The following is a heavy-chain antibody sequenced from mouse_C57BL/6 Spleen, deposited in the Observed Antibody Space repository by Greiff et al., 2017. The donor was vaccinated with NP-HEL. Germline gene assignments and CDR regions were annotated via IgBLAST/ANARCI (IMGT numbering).Heavy chain of an antibody. J-gene: IGHJ4*01. CDR2: IHPNSGST. V-gene: IGHV1-64*01. Sequence: QVQLQQPGAELVKPGASVKLSCKASGYTFTSYWMHWVKQRPGQGLEWIGMIHPNSGSTNYNEKFKSKATLTVDKSSSKAYMQLSSLTSEDSAVYYCARDDEGVMDYWGQGTSVTVSS. CDR3: ARDDEGVMDY. CDR1: GYTFTSYW.